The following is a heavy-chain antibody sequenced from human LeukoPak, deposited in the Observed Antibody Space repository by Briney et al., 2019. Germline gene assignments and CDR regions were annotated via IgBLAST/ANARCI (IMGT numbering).Heavy chain of an antibody. CDR1: GGSISTYY. D-gene: IGHD1-26*01. CDR3: ARMGDIDY. J-gene: IGHJ4*02. V-gene: IGHV4-59*01. Sequence: SETLSLTCTVSGGSISTYYWSWIRQPPGKGLEWIGYIYYSGSTNYNPSLKSRVTISVDTSKNQFSLKLSSVTAADTAVYYCARMGDIDYWGQGTLVTVSS. CDR2: IYYSGST.